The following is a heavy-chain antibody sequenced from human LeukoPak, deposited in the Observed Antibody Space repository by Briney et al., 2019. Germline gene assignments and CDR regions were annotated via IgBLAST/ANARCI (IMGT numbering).Heavy chain of an antibody. D-gene: IGHD3-10*01. Sequence: PGRSLRLSCAASGLTFSNHAMHWVRQSPGKGLEWVAVISYDGIKKYYADFVKGRFTISRDNSKNTLYLHMSSLRPEDTAVYYCAKGLDYYGSGSYYGVTPGFDSWGQGTLVTVSS. CDR1: GLTFSNHA. CDR2: ISYDGIKK. CDR3: AKGLDYYGSGSYYGVTPGFDS. J-gene: IGHJ4*02. V-gene: IGHV3-30*18.